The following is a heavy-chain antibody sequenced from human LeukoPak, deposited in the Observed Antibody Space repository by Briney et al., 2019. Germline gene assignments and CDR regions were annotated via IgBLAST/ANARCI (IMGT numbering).Heavy chain of an antibody. CDR1: GFTFSSYA. D-gene: IGHD5-12*01. Sequence: PGGSLRLSCAASGFTFSSYAMHWVRQAPGKGLEWVAVISYDGSNKYYADSVKGRFTISRDNSKNTLYLQMNSLRAEDTAVYYCARDRGYDLSSYFDYWGQGTLVTVSS. CDR3: ARDRGYDLSSYFDY. J-gene: IGHJ4*02. V-gene: IGHV3-30-3*01. CDR2: ISYDGSNK.